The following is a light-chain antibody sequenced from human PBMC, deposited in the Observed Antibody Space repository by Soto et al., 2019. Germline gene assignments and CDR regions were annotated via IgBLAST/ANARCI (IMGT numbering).Light chain of an antibody. CDR2: DVS. CDR3: SSYTTSNTRQIV. J-gene: IGLJ1*01. V-gene: IGLV2-14*03. CDR1: SSDVGGYNY. Sequence: QSALTQPASVSGSPGQSITISCPGTSSDVGGYNYVSWYQHHSGKAPKLLIYDVSNRPSGISNRFPGSKSDNTASLTISGLQPEDEADYYCSSYTTSNTRQIVFGTGTKVTVL.